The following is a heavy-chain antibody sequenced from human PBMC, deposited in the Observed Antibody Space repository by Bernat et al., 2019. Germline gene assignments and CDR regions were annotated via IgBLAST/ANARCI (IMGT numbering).Heavy chain of an antibody. CDR3: AKEVKYYYDSSGDI. CDR1: GFTFSSYD. Sequence: EVQLVESGGGLVQPGGSLRLSCAASGFTFSSYDMHWVRQATGKGLEWVSAIGTAGDTYYPGSVKGRFTISRENAKNSLYLQMNSLRAGDTAVYYCAKEVKYYYDSSGDIWGQGTMVTVSS. J-gene: IGHJ3*02. V-gene: IGHV3-13*01. CDR2: IGTAGDT. D-gene: IGHD3-22*01.